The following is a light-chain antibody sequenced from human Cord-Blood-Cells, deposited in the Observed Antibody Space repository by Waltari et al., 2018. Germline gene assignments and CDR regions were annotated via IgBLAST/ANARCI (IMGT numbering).Light chain of an antibody. Sequence: QSALTQPASVSGSPGQSITISCTGTRSDAGGYNYVSWYQQRPGKAPKRMIYDVSNRPSGVSNRFSGSKSGNTASLTISGLQAEDEADYYCSSYTSSSTWVFGGGTKLTVL. CDR2: DVS. V-gene: IGLV2-14*03. CDR1: RSDAGGYNY. J-gene: IGLJ3*02. CDR3: SSYTSSSTWV.